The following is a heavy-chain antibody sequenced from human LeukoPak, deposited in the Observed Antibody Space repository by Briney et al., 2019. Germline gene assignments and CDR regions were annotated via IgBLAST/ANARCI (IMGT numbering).Heavy chain of an antibody. D-gene: IGHD3-3*01. J-gene: IGHJ4*02. V-gene: IGHV3-33*06. CDR2: IWYDGSNK. CDR1: GYTFSSYG. Sequence: GGSLRLSCAASGYTFSSYGMHWVRQAPGKGLEWVAVIWYDGSNKYYADSVKGRFTISRYNSKNTLYLQMNSLRADDTAVYYCAKAAAIFGVAPPGDYWGQGTLVTVSS. CDR3: AKAAAIFGVAPPGDY.